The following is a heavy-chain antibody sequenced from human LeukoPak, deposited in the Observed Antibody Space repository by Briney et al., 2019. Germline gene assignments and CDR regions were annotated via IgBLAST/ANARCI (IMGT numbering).Heavy chain of an antibody. CDR2: ISGSGGSK. D-gene: IGHD4-17*01. CDR1: GFTFRSYA. Sequence: GGSLRLSCAASGFTFRSYAMSWVRQAPGKGLEWVSDISGSGGSKYYADSVKGRFNISRDNSKNTLYLQMNSLRDEDTAVYYCAKVSSVTAYVGCFDPWGQGTLVTVSS. J-gene: IGHJ5*02. CDR3: AKVSSVTAYVGCFDP. V-gene: IGHV3-23*01.